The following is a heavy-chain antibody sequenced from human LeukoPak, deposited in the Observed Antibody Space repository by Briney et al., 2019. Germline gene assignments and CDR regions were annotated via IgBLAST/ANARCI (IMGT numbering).Heavy chain of an antibody. D-gene: IGHD2-2*01. Sequence: ASVKVSCKASGYTFTSYGISWVRQAPGQGLEWMGWISAYNGNTNYAQNLQGRVTMTTDTSTSTAYMELRSLRSDDTAVYYCARVLVHCSSTSCKTNFDYWGQGTLVTVSS. CDR2: ISAYNGNT. CDR3: ARVLVHCSSTSCKTNFDY. V-gene: IGHV1-18*01. CDR1: GYTFTSYG. J-gene: IGHJ4*02.